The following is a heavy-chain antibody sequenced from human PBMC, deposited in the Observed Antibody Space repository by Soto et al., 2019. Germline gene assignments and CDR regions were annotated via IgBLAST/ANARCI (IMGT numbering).Heavy chain of an antibody. J-gene: IGHJ6*03. CDR2: INHSGST. CDR3: AGTPLYYYYYYMDV. Sequence: QVQLQQWGAGLLKPSETLSLTCAVYGGSFSGYYWSWIRQPPGKGLEWIGEINHSGSTNYNSSLKSRVTISVDTSKNQFSLKLSSVTAADTAVYYCAGTPLYYYYYYMDVWGKGTTVTVSS. CDR1: GGSFSGYY. V-gene: IGHV4-34*01.